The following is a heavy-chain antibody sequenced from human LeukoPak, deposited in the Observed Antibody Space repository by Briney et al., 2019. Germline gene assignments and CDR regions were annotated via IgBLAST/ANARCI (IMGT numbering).Heavy chain of an antibody. V-gene: IGHV1-69*13. D-gene: IGHD1-26*01. J-gene: IGHJ4*02. Sequence: ASVKVSCKASGGTISSHAINWVRQAPGQGLEWMGGIIPIFEIANYAQKFQGRVTITADESTSTAYMELSSLRSEDTAVYYCASGRYKDYFDYWGQGTLVTVSS. CDR3: ASGRYKDYFDY. CDR1: GGTISSHA. CDR2: IIPIFEIA.